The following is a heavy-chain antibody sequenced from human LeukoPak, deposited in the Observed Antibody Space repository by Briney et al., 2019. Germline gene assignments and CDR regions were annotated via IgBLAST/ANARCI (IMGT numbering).Heavy chain of an antibody. D-gene: IGHD6-13*01. Sequence: ATVKVSCKASGYTFTSYGISWVRQAPGQGLEWVGWISAYNGNTNYAQKLQGRVTMTTDTSTSTAYMELRSLRSDDTAVYYCARGPYSRYYYYYYMDVWGKGTTVTISS. J-gene: IGHJ6*03. V-gene: IGHV1-18*01. CDR2: ISAYNGNT. CDR1: GYTFTSYG. CDR3: ARGPYSRYYYYYYMDV.